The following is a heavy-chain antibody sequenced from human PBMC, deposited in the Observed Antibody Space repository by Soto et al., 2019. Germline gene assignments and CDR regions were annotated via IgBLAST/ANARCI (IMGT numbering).Heavy chain of an antibody. D-gene: IGHD6-19*01. CDR2: INSDGSST. J-gene: IGHJ6*03. CDR3: ARLAGPYYYYYYMDV. CDR1: GFTFSSYW. V-gene: IGHV3-74*01. Sequence: GGSLRLSCAASGFTFSSYWMHWVRQAPGKGLVWVSRINSDGSSTSYADSVKGRFTISRDNAKNTLYLQMNSLRAEDTAVYYCARLAGPYYYYYYMDVWGKGTTVTVSS.